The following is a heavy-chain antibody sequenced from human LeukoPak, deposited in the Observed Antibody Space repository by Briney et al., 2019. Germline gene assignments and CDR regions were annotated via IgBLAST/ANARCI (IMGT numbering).Heavy chain of an antibody. CDR2: IYYSGTS. Sequence: ETLSLTCAVYGGSFSSYYWSWLRQPPGKGLEWIGYIYYSGTSTYNPSLKSRVTISIDTSKNQFSLRLSSVTAADTAVYYCARGNYDGSGYWLKYWGQGTLVTVSS. CDR3: ARGNYDGSGYWLKY. J-gene: IGHJ4*02. CDR1: GGSFSSYY. D-gene: IGHD3-22*01. V-gene: IGHV4-59*01.